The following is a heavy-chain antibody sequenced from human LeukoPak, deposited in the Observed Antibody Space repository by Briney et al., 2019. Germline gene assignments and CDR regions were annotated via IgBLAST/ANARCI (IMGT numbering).Heavy chain of an antibody. CDR1: GFTFGDYD. CDR3: TRTAPHSSGWCFDY. CDR2: IRSKAYGGTT. D-gene: IGHD6-19*01. Sequence: PGRSLRLSCTASGFTFGDYDMSWVRQAPGKGLEWVGFIRSKAYGGTTEYAASVKGRFTISRDDSKSIAYLQMNSLKTEDTAVYYCTRTAPHSSGWCFDYWGQGTLVTVSS. V-gene: IGHV3-49*04. J-gene: IGHJ4*02.